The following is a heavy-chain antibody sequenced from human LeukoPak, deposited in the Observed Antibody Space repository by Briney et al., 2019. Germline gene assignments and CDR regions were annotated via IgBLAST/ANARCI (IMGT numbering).Heavy chain of an antibody. CDR2: ISSSSSDT. CDR1: GFAFSSFA. D-gene: IGHD3-16*01. J-gene: IGHJ4*02. CDR3: ARVYDGY. Sequence: GGSLRLSCTASGFAFSSFAMHWVRQAPGKGLEWVSFISSSSSDTNYADSVKGRFTISRDNAKNSLYLQMNSLRVEDTAVYYCARVYDGYWGQGTLVTVSS. V-gene: IGHV3-21*04.